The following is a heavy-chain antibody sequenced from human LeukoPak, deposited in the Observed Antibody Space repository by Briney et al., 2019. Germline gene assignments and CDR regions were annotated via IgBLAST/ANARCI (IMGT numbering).Heavy chain of an antibody. CDR1: GGSICIYY. CDR3: ARIGGIPLGSFDI. CDR2: IYYSGSS. V-gene: IGHV4-59*01. J-gene: IGHJ3*02. D-gene: IGHD2-2*02. Sequence: KPSETLSLTCTVSGGSICIYYWSWIRQPPGKGLEWIGYIYYSGSSNYNSSLKSRVTISADTSKNQFSLKLSSVTAADTAVYYCARIGGIPLGSFDIWGQGTMVTVSS.